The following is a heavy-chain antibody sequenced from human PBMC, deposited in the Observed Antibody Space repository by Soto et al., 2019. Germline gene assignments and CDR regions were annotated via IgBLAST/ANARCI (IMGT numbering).Heavy chain of an antibody. D-gene: IGHD3-3*01. CDR1: VYTFTGYY. V-gene: IGHV1-2*04. CDR3: AREKVGFWSGYTNNWFDP. Sequence: GASVKVSCKASVYTFTGYYMHWVRQAPGQGLEWMGWINPNSGGTNYAQKFQGWVTMTRDTSISTAYMELSRLRSDDTAVYYCAREKVGFWSGYTNNWFDPWGQGTLVTVSS. J-gene: IGHJ5*02. CDR2: INPNSGGT.